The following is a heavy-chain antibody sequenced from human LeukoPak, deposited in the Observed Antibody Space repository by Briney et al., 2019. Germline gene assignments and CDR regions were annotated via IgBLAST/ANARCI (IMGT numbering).Heavy chain of an antibody. CDR2: IRNSGGST. CDR3: AKNQVGGSTLDY. Sequence: GGSLRLSCAVSGFTFSNYGMSWVRQAPGKGLEWVSTIRNSGGSTYFADSVKGRFAISRDDSKNTLFLQMNSLRAEDTAIYYSAKNQVGGSTLDYWGQGTLVTVSS. D-gene: IGHD2-15*01. CDR1: GFTFSNYG. J-gene: IGHJ4*02. V-gene: IGHV3-23*01.